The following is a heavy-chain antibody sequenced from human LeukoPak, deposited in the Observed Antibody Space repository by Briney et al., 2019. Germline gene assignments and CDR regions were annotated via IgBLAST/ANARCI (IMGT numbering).Heavy chain of an antibody. J-gene: IGHJ4*02. V-gene: IGHV4-34*01. CDR1: GGSFSGYY. CDR2: INHSGST. Sequence: SETLSLTCAVYGGSFSGYYWSWLRQPPGKGLEWIGEINHSGSTNYNPTLKSRVTISVDTSKNQFSLKLSSVTAADTAVYYCARFARRVAAAGKFDYWGQGTLVTVSS. CDR3: ARFARRVAAAGKFDY. D-gene: IGHD6-13*01.